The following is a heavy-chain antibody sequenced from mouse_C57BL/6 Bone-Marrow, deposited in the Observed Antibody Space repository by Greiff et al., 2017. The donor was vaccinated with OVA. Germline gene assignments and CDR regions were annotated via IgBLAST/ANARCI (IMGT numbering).Heavy chain of an antibody. D-gene: IGHD1-1*01. CDR1: GFTFSDFY. V-gene: IGHV7-1*01. J-gene: IGHJ4*01. CDR3: ARDHYYGSSSYAMDY. Sequence: EVQGVESGGGLVQSGRSLRLSCATSGFTFSDFYMEWVRQAPGKGLEWIAASRNKANDYTTEYSASVKGRFIVSRDTSQSILYLQMNALRAEDTAIYYCARDHYYGSSSYAMDYWGQGTSVTVSS. CDR2: SRNKANDYTT.